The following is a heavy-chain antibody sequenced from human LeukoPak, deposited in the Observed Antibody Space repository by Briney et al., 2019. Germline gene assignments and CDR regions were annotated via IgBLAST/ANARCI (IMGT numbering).Heavy chain of an antibody. J-gene: IGHJ4*02. CDR2: INHSGST. CDR1: GGSFSGYY. Sequence: SESLSLTCAVYGGSFSGYYWSWIRQPPGKGLEWIGEINHSGSTNYNPSLKSRVTISVDTSKNQFSLKLSSVTAADTAVYYCAEAVAGTLASKSYYYFDYWGQGTLVTVSS. V-gene: IGHV4-34*01. D-gene: IGHD6-19*01. CDR3: AEAVAGTLASKSYYYFDY.